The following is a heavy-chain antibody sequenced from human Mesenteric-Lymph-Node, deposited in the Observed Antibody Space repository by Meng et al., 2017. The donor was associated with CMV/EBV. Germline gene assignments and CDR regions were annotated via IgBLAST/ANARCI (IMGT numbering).Heavy chain of an antibody. CDR1: GVSINGAVTC. CDR3: AGGDDQNFDIY. CDR2: INYSGAI. Sequence: CSVSGVSINGAVTCWSWIRQHPGQGLECIGSINYSGAIHYNPSLRGRVSISVDTSKNYFSLRLNSVTAADTAVYYCAGGDDQNFDIYWGQGTLVTVSS. D-gene: IGHD2-21*01. J-gene: IGHJ4*02. V-gene: IGHV4-31*03.